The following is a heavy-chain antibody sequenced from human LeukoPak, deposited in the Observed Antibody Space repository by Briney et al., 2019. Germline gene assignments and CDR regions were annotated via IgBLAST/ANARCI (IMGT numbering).Heavy chain of an antibody. J-gene: IGHJ6*03. CDR2: INPNSGGT. V-gene: IGHV1-2*02. CDR1: GYTFTGYY. Sequence: ASVTVSCTASGYTFTGYYMHWVRQAPGQGLELMGWINPNSGGTNYAQKFQGRVTMTRDTSISTAYTELSMLRSDDTAVYYCARDPDYDILTGYLLDHYYYYMDVWGKGTTVTVSS. CDR3: ARDPDYDILTGYLLDHYYYYMDV. D-gene: IGHD3-9*01.